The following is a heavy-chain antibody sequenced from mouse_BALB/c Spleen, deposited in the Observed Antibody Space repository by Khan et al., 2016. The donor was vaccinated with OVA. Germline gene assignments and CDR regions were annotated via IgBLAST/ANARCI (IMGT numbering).Heavy chain of an antibody. D-gene: IGHD2-1*01. CDR1: GYTFTSFY. Sequence: QVQLQQSGAELVKPGASVKISCKASGYTFTSFYMYWVKQRPGQGLEWIGGINPSNGDTHFYEKFKSKATLTVDKSSTTAYIQFSSLTSEDSAVDYCARSGYGNPFAYWGQGTLVTVSA. CDR3: ARSGYGNPFAY. CDR2: INPSNGDT. J-gene: IGHJ3*01. V-gene: IGHV1S81*02.